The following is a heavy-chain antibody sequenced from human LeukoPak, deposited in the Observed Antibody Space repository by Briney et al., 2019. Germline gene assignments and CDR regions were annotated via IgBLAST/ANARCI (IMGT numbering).Heavy chain of an antibody. CDR2: ISGSGGST. V-gene: IGHV3-23*01. J-gene: IGHJ4*02. Sequence: GGSLRLSCAASGFTFSSYWMSWVRQAPGKGLEWVSAISGSGGSTYYADSVKGRFTISRDNSKNTLYLQMNSLRAEDTAVYYCARGTSGTFKSFDYWGQGTLVTDSS. CDR3: ARGTSGTFKSFDY. D-gene: IGHD1-26*01. CDR1: GFTFSSYW.